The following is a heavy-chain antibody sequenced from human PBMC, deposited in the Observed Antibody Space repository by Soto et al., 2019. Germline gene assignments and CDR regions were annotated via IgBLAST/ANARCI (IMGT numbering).Heavy chain of an antibody. D-gene: IGHD3-16*01. V-gene: IGHV3-30*18. Sequence: QVQLVESGGGVVQPGRSLRLSCEASGFSFSNNGMHWVRQAPGKGLEWVAIISYDGSKKYYADSVKGRFTISRDNSKNTLYLQMNSLRVEDTAVYYCAKDRVESGLGEIDYWGQGTLVTVSS. CDR2: ISYDGSKK. CDR1: GFSFSNNG. CDR3: AKDRVESGLGEIDY. J-gene: IGHJ4*02.